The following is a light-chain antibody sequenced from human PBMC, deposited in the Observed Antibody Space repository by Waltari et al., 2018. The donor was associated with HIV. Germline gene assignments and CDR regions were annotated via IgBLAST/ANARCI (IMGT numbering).Light chain of an antibody. Sequence: DIQMTQSPSSLSASVRDRVTLTCRASQNISDYLNWYQQKPGKAPKLLIYTTSNLQSGVPSRFSGSGSGTDFTLTITSLQPEDFATYYCQQSYSTPITFGQGTRLEIK. CDR2: TTS. CDR1: QNISDY. J-gene: IGKJ5*01. V-gene: IGKV1-39*01. CDR3: QQSYSTPIT.